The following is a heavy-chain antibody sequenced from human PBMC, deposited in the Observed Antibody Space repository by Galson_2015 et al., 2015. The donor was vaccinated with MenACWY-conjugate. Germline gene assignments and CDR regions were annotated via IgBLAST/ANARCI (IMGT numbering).Heavy chain of an antibody. CDR3: VRGSSGWRGMDI. CDR2: ICAGGISI. Sequence: SLRLSCAASGFAFSNYCMHWVRHAPGKGLECVSRICAGGISIMYGDSVRGRFTISRDDAGNTLYLQMDSLRADDTAVYFCVRGSSGWRGMDIWGQGTTVTVSS. CDR1: GFAFSNYC. D-gene: IGHD6-19*01. J-gene: IGHJ6*02. V-gene: IGHV3-74*03.